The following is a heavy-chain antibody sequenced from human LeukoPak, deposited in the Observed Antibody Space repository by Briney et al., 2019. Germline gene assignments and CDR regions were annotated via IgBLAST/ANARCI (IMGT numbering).Heavy chain of an antibody. CDR3: ARMAIPDDAFDI. V-gene: IGHV4-34*01. J-gene: IGHJ3*02. Sequence: SETLSLTCAVYGGSFSGYYWSWIRQPPGKGLEWIGEINHSGSTNYNPSLKSRVTISVDTSKNQFSLKLSSVTAADTAVYYCARMAIPDDAFDIWGQGTMVTVSS. CDR2: INHSGST. CDR1: GGSFSGYY. D-gene: IGHD2-21*01.